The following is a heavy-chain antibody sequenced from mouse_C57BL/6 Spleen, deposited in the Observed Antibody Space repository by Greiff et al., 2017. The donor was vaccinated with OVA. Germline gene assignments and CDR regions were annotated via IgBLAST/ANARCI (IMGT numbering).Heavy chain of an antibody. CDR2: IYPVSGET. Sequence: QVQLQQSGAELASPGASVTLSCKASGYTFTDHIMNWVKKRPGQGLEWIGRIYPVSGETTYNQNFMGKATFSVDRSSSTVYMVWNSLTSEDPAVYYCGRSRSVVATDWYFDVWGTGTTVTVSS. V-gene: IGHV1-11*01. D-gene: IGHD1-1*01. J-gene: IGHJ1*03. CDR3: GRSRSVVATDWYFDV. CDR1: GYTFTDHI.